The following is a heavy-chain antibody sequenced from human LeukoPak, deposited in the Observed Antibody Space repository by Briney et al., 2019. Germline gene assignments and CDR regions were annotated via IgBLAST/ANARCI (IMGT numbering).Heavy chain of an antibody. Sequence: GGSLRPSCAASGFTVSSNYMSWVRQAPGMGLEWVSVLYSGGDTYYADSVKGRFTISRDNSKNTVYLQMNSLRAGDTAVYYCARVDYYGSGEIDYWGQGTLVTVSS. J-gene: IGHJ4*02. CDR3: ARVDYYGSGEIDY. D-gene: IGHD3-10*01. V-gene: IGHV3-53*01. CDR2: LYSGGDT. CDR1: GFTVSSNY.